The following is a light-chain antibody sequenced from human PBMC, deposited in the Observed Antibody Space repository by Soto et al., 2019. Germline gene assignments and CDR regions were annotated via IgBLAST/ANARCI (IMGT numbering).Light chain of an antibody. CDR2: EVS. Sequence: QSALTQPPSASGSPGQSVTISCTGTSSDVGGYNYVSWYQQHPGKAPKFLIFEVSRRPSGVPDRFSGSKSGNTASLTVSELQADDEADYYCSSYAGSNNPVIFGGGTKLTVL. CDR1: SSDVGGYNY. V-gene: IGLV2-8*01. J-gene: IGLJ2*01. CDR3: SSYAGSNNPVI.